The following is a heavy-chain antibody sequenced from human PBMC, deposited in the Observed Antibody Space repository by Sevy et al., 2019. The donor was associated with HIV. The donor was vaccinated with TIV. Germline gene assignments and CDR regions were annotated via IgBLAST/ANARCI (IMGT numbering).Heavy chain of an antibody. V-gene: IGHV3-33*01. CDR2: IWYDGSNK. J-gene: IGHJ4*02. CDR1: GFTFSSYG. Sequence: GGSLRLSCAASGFTFSSYGMHWVRQAPGKGLEWVAVIWYDGSNKYYADSVKGRFTISRDNSKNTLYLQMNSLRAEDTAVLYCARGPHIVVVTAIPTHFDYWGQGTLVTVSS. CDR3: ARGPHIVVVTAIPTHFDY. D-gene: IGHD2-21*02.